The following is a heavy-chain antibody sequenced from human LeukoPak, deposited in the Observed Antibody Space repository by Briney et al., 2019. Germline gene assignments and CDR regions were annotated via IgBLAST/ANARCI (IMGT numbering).Heavy chain of an antibody. CDR3: ARAVPAAIRGNYYYYYYMDV. CDR1: GGTFSSYA. J-gene: IGHJ6*03. V-gene: IGHV1-69*05. Sequence: SVKVSCKASGGTFSSYAISWVRQAPGQGLEWMGGIIPIFGTANYAQKFQGRATITTDESTSTAYMELSSLRSEDTAVYYCARAVPAAIRGNYYYYYYMDVWGKGTTVTVSS. D-gene: IGHD2-2*02. CDR2: IIPIFGTA.